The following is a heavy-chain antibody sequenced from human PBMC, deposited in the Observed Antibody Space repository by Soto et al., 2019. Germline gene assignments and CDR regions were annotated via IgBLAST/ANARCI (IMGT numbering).Heavy chain of an antibody. CDR2: ITGSGRDT. J-gene: IGHJ4*02. D-gene: IGHD2-8*01. CDR1: GFTFRNNV. Sequence: GGSLRLSCAASGFTFRNNVLSWVRQAPGKGLDWVSGITGSGRDTYYADSVKGRFTISRDNSKNMVFLQMNSLRAEDTALYYCAKNGLDNSPSAIDSCGQGTLVTVS. CDR3: AKNGLDNSPSAIDS. V-gene: IGHV3-23*01.